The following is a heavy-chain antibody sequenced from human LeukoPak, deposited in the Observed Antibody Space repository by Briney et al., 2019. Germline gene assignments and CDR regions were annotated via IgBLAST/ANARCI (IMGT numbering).Heavy chain of an antibody. D-gene: IGHD6-13*01. V-gene: IGHV4-59*01. CDR2: IYYSGST. J-gene: IGHJ4*02. CDR3: ARVSSSWYRDTFDY. Sequence: PSETLSLTCTVSGGSISSYYWSWIRQPPGKGLEWIGYIYYSGSTNYNPSLKSRVTISVDTSKNQFSLKLSSVTAADTAVYYCARVSSSWYRDTFDYWGQGTLVTVSS. CDR1: GGSISSYY.